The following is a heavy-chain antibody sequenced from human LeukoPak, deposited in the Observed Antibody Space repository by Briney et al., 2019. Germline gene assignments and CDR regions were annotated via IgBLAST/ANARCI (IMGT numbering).Heavy chain of an antibody. V-gene: IGHV4-59*08. CDR2: IYYTGNT. Sequence: PSDTLSLTCTVSGGSISSYYWSWIRQPPGKGLEWIGYIYYTGNTNYNPSLKSRVTISVDTSKNQFSLELSSVTAADTAVYYCARHGGYSSGAGYWGQGTLVTVSS. CDR1: GGSISSYY. J-gene: IGHJ4*02. D-gene: IGHD6-19*01. CDR3: ARHGGYSSGAGY.